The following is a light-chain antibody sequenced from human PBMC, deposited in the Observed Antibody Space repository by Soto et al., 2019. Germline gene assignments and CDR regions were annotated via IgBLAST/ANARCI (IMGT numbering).Light chain of an antibody. CDR1: QSFSSRY. V-gene: IGKV3-20*01. CDR3: QQYHSSPLT. CDR2: GAS. J-gene: IGKJ1*01. Sequence: ENVLTQSPGTLSLSPGERATLSCRASQSFSSRYLAWYQQKPGQAPRLLIYGASTRATGTPDRFSGSGSGTDFTLTISRLEPEDFALYYCQQYHSSPLTFGQGTKVDI.